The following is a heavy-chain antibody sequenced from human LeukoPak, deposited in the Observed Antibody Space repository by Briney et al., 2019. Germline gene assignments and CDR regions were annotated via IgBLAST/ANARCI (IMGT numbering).Heavy chain of an antibody. D-gene: IGHD6-19*01. CDR1: GGSISSSSYY. CDR3: ARLGRSSGWPYYYYMDV. CDR2: IYYSGST. V-gene: IGHV4-39*07. J-gene: IGHJ6*03. Sequence: PSETLSLTCTVSGGSISSSSYYWGWIRQPPGKGLEWIGSIYYSGSTYYNPSLKSRVTISVDTSKNQFSLKLSSVTAADTAVYYCARLGRSSGWPYYYYMDVWGKGTTVTISS.